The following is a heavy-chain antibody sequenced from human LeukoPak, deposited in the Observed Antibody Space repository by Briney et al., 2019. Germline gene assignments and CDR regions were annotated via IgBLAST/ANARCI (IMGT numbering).Heavy chain of an antibody. D-gene: IGHD1-26*01. J-gene: IGHJ6*03. CDR2: ISGSGGST. V-gene: IGHV3-23*01. CDR1: GFTFSSYA. Sequence: LTGGSLRLSCAASGFTFSSYAMSWVRHAPGKGLEWVSAISGSGGSTYYADSVKGRFTISRDNSKNTLYLQMNSLRAEDTAVHYCAKDQSAGTYYYYYYYMDVWGKGTTVTVSS. CDR3: AKDQSAGTYYYYYYYMDV.